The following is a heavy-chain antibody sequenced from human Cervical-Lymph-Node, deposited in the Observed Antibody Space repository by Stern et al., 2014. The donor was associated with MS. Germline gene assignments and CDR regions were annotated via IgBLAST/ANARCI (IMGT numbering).Heavy chain of an antibody. CDR2: LSYDGSDT. D-gene: IGHD3-10*01. CDR1: GFTFSSYG. Sequence: VQLVESGGGVVQPGRSLRLTCTVSGFTFSSYGMHWVRQAPGKGLEWVSVLSYDGSDTYYAESVKGRFTISRDNTKNTLYLEMRRLRREDTAVYYCVKRGITEVRGVRLGDYWGPGTLVIVSS. J-gene: IGHJ4*02. V-gene: IGHV3-30*18. CDR3: VKRGITEVRGVRLGDY.